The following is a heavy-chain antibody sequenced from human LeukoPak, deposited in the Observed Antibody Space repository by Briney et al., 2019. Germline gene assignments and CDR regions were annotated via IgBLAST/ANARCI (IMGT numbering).Heavy chain of an antibody. Sequence: GGSLRLSCAASGFTFSSYAMHWVRQAPGKGLEWVAFTSFDESNKFYADSVEGRFTISRDNSKNTLFLQMHNLRVDDTAMYYCAVVAGRFPPDYWGQGTLVTVSS. D-gene: IGHD6-19*01. CDR2: TSFDESNK. CDR1: GFTFSSYA. J-gene: IGHJ4*02. V-gene: IGHV3-30-3*01. CDR3: AVVAGRFPPDY.